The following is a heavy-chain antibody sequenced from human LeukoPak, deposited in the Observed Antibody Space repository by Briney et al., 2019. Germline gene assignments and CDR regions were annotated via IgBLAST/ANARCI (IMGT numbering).Heavy chain of an antibody. V-gene: IGHV3-23*01. CDR1: GFTFSKYA. CDR2: ISGGGERT. CDR3: VRGRGDY. J-gene: IGHJ4*02. D-gene: IGHD3-10*01. Sequence: GGSLRLSCAASGFTFSKYAMTWVRQAPGKGLEWVSGISGGGERTHYADSVKGRFTISRDNSKNTLYLQMNSLRAEDTAVYYCVRGRGDYWGQGTLVTVSS.